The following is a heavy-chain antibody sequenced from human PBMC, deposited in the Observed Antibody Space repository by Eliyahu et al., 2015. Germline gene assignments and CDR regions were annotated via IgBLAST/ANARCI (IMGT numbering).Heavy chain of an antibody. D-gene: IGHD6-19*01. CDR2: ISYDGSNK. V-gene: IGHV3-30*18. Sequence: QVQLVESGGGVVQPGRSLRLSCAASGFTFXSYGMHWVRQAPGKGLGWVAVISYDGSNKYYADSVKGRFTISRDNSKNTLYLQMNSLRAEDTAVYYCAKDLVPSYSSGWYFDYWGQGTLVTVSS. CDR3: AKDLVPSYSSGWYFDY. J-gene: IGHJ4*02. CDR1: GFTFXSYG.